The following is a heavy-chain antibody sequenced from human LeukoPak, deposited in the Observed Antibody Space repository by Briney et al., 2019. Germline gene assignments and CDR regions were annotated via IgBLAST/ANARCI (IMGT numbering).Heavy chain of an antibody. V-gene: IGHV3-21*01. Sequence: PGRSLRLSCAASGFTFSSYSMSWVRQAPGKGLEWVSSISSSSSYIYYADSVKGRFTISRDNAKNSLYLQMNSLRAEDTAVYYCAFWSGSPESHMDVWGKGTTVTVSS. CDR1: GFTFSSYS. D-gene: IGHD3-3*01. CDR3: AFWSGSPESHMDV. CDR2: ISSSSSYI. J-gene: IGHJ6*03.